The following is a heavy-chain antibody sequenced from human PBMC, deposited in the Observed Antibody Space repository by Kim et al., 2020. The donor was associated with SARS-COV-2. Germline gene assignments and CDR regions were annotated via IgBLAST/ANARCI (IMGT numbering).Heavy chain of an antibody. Sequence: GGSLRLSCAGSGFTFSNYGLHWVRQAPGKGLEWVAFMSYVGSVQHYADSVKGRFTISRDNSMNTLSLQMAGLRPEDSAVYFCAKTRTTYFSNFLLFYLDV. D-gene: IGHD2-2*01. V-gene: IGHV3-30*18. CDR3: AKTRTTYFSNFLLFYLDV. CDR1: GFTFSNYG. J-gene: IGHJ6*03. CDR2: MSYVGSVQ.